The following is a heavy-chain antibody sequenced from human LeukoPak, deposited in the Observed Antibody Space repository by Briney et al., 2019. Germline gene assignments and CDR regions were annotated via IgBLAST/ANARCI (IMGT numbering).Heavy chain of an antibody. CDR1: GFTFSSYA. Sequence: PGGSLRLSCAASGFTFSSYAMSWVRQAPGKGLEWVPTIGGSGADTYYADSVKGRFTISRDNSKNTLYLHMNSLRAEDTALYFCAKQWIAAGTNHFDYWGRGTLVTVSS. CDR2: IGGSGADT. CDR3: AKQWIAAGTNHFDY. J-gene: IGHJ4*02. V-gene: IGHV3-23*01. D-gene: IGHD6-13*01.